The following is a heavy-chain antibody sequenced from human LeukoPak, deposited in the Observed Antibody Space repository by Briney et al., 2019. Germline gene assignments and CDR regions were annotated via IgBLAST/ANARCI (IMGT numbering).Heavy chain of an antibody. CDR2: IIPIFGTA. D-gene: IGHD3-22*01. CDR1: GGTFSSYA. V-gene: IGHV1-69*13. Sequence: SVKVSCKASGGTFSSYAISWVRQAPGQGLEWMGGIIPIFGTANYAQKFQGRVTITADESTSTAYMELSSLRSEDTAVYYCARDPHYYDSSGYPFDYWGREPWSPSPQ. J-gene: IGHJ4*02. CDR3: ARDPHYYDSSGYPFDY.